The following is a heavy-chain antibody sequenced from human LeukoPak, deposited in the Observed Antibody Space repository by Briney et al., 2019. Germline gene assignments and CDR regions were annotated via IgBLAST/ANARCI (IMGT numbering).Heavy chain of an antibody. CDR3: ASHRGGWYFGYFQH. J-gene: IGHJ1*01. CDR1: GGSFSGYY. CDR2: INHSGST. V-gene: IGHV4-34*01. Sequence: SETLSLTCAVYGGSFSGYYWSWIRQPPGEGLEWIGEINHSGSTNYNPSLKSRVTISVDTSKNQFSLKLSSVTAADTAVYYCASHRGGWYFGYFQHWGQGTLVTVSS. D-gene: IGHD6-19*01.